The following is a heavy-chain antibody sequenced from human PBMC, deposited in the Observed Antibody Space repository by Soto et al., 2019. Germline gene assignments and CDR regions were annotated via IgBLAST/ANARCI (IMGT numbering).Heavy chain of an antibody. CDR1: GDSISSHNW. CDR3: AKYSGHDWVALDY. V-gene: IGHV4-4*02. CDR2: IYHGGST. D-gene: IGHD5-12*01. Sequence: QVQLQESGPGLVKPSGTLSLTCAVSGDSISSHNWWTWVRQPPGRGLEWIGEIYHGGSTSYNPSLKSRVIISVDQSKNLFSLKLTSVTAADTAVYFCAKYSGHDWVALDYWGQGTLVTVSS. J-gene: IGHJ4*02.